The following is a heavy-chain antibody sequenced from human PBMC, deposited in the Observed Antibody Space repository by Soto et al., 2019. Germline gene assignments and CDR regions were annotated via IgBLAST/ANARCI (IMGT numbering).Heavy chain of an antibody. J-gene: IGHJ4*02. CDR1: GLSLSTDDVG. CDR3: ARTKYSISSFDY. V-gene: IGHV2-5*02. D-gene: IGHD6-6*01. CDR2: IYWDDDQ. Sequence: GSGPTPVNTTQTLTLTCNFSGLSLSTDDVGVGWIRQPPGKALDWLAVIYWDDDQRYSPSLKSRLTITKDTSKNQVLLTMTNRDPVDTAIYFCARTKYSISSFDYWGQGALVTVSS.